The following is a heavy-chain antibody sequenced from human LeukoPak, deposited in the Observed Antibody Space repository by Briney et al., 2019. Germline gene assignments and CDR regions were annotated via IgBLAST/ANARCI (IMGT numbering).Heavy chain of an antibody. CDR1: GGTFSSYA. J-gene: IGHJ4*02. CDR3: ARDRGGYSSSWYGEAFDY. V-gene: IGHV1-69*13. D-gene: IGHD6-13*01. Sequence: ASVKVSCKASGGTFSSYAISWVRQAPGQGLEWMGGIIPIFGTANYAQKFQGRVTITADESTSTAYMELSSLRSEDTAVYYCARDRGGYSSSWYGEAFDYWGQGTLVTVSS. CDR2: IIPIFGTA.